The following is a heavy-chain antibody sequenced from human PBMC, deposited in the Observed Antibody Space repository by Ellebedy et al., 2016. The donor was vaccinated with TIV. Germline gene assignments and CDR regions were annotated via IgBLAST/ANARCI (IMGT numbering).Heavy chain of an antibody. J-gene: IGHJ6*02. Sequence: SVKVSXXASGGTFSSYAISWVRQAPGQGLEWMGGIIPIFGTANYAQKFQGRVTITADESTSTAYMELSSLRSEDTAVYYCARASPYYGSAIYYYYGMDVWGQGTTVTVSS. CDR3: ARASPYYGSAIYYYYGMDV. CDR2: IIPIFGTA. V-gene: IGHV1-69*13. CDR1: GGTFSSYA. D-gene: IGHD3-10*01.